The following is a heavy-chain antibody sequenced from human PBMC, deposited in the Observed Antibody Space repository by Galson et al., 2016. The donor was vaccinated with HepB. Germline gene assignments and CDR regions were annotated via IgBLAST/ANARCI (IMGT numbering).Heavy chain of an antibody. CDR3: AASSNKILRFEPPPHFEY. Sequence: SLRLSCAASGFTLSDYVMNWVRQAPGQGPQWVSYISNNNVYANYGDFVKGRFTISRDNAKKSVFLQINSLRAEDTAVYFCAASSNKILRFEPPPHFEYWGQGALVTVSS. D-gene: IGHD2-8*01. CDR1: GFTLSDYV. CDR2: ISNNNVYA. J-gene: IGHJ4*02. V-gene: IGHV3-11*06.